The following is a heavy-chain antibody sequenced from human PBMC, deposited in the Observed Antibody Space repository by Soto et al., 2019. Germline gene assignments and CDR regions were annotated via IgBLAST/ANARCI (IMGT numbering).Heavy chain of an antibody. CDR2: ISWDSGSV. V-gene: IGHV3-9*01. CDR3: AKDSQSSNFNAFDI. Sequence: QPGGSLRLSCAASGFTFDDYAMHWVRQTPGKGLEWVSGISWDSGSVGYADSVKGRFTISRDNAKNSLFLQMNSLRPEDTALYYCAKDSQSSNFNAFDIWGQGTMVTVSS. J-gene: IGHJ3*02. CDR1: GFTFDDYA. D-gene: IGHD4-4*01.